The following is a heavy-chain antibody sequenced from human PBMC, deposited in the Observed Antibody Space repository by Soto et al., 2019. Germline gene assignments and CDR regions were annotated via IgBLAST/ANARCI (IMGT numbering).Heavy chain of an antibody. CDR3: SRDQSLDSSGSVYYYGMDV. CDR1: GGTFSSYA. V-gene: IGHV1-69*01. Sequence: QVQLVQSGAEVKKPGSSVKVSCKASGGTFSSYAISWVRQAPGQGLEWMGGIITIFGTATYAQKFQGRVTITADESTSTAYMELSSLRSEDTAVYYCSRDQSLDSSGSVYYYGMDVWGQGTTVTVSS. CDR2: IITIFGTA. J-gene: IGHJ6*02. D-gene: IGHD3-22*01.